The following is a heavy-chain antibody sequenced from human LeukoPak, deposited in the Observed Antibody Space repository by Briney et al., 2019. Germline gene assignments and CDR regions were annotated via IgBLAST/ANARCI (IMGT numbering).Heavy chain of an antibody. CDR1: GGSFSGYY. D-gene: IGHD3-10*01. CDR3: ARGLCSWFGELHCFLGLNWFDP. CDR2: INHSGST. Sequence: SETLSLTCAVYGGSFSGYYWSWIRQPPGKGLEWIGEINHSGSTNYNLSLKSRVTISVDTSKNQFSLKLSSVTAADTAVYYCARGLCSWFGELHCFLGLNWFDPWGQGTLVTVSS. V-gene: IGHV4-34*01. J-gene: IGHJ5*02.